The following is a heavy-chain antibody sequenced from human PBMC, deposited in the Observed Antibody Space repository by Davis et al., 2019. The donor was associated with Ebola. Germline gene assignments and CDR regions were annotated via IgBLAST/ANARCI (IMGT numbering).Heavy chain of an antibody. CDR1: GFTVSSNH. V-gene: IGHV3/OR16-8*01. J-gene: IGHJ5*02. Sequence: PGGSLRLSCTASGFTVSSNHMTWVRQAPGKGLEWVSRITSDGGDIYYADSVKGRFTISRDNAKDSLYLQMNSLRVQDTAVYYCMSLSGASWGPGTLVTVSS. CDR2: ITSDGGDI. D-gene: IGHD3-16*02. CDR3: MSLSGAS.